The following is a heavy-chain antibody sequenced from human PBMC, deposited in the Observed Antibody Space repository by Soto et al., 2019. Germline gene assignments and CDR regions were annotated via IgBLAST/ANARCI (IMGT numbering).Heavy chain of an antibody. D-gene: IGHD3-3*01. J-gene: IGHJ4*02. CDR3: ARGYFDFGVIILDY. V-gene: IGHV4-34*01. CDR1: GGSFSSYY. CDR2: INQSSTT. Sequence: SETLSLTCEFSGGSFSSYYWTWIRQPPGKGLEWIGEINQSSTTDYSPSLRSRVSMSIDTSKQQFSLKLTSVTAADTALYYCARGYFDFGVIILDYWGQGALVTVSS.